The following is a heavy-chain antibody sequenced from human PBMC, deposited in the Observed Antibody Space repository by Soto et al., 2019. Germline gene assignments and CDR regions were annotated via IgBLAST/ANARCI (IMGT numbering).Heavy chain of an antibody. J-gene: IGHJ4*02. CDR1: GFTFSSHA. V-gene: IGHV3-23*01. CDR3: AKGSLIPGY. D-gene: IGHD2-21*01. CDR2: LSDSGGST. Sequence: GGSLRLSCTASGFTFSSHAMTWVRQAPGKGLEWVSGLSDSGGSTYYADSVKGRFTISRDNSKNTLYLQMSSLRAEDTAVYYCAKGSLIPGYWGQGTLVTVSS.